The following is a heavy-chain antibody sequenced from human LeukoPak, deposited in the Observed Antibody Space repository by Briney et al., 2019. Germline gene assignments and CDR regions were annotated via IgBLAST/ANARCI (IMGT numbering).Heavy chain of an antibody. V-gene: IGHV3-66*01. Sequence: GGSLRLSCAASGFTVSGNYMSWVRQAPGKGLEWVSIIFSPGSTYYADSVKGRFTSCRDNSKNTMYLQMNSLRVDATAEYYCARAAGIVRTTVEYYFDSWGQGTLVTVSS. J-gene: IGHJ4*02. D-gene: IGHD4-11*01. CDR3: ARAAGIVRTTVEYYFDS. CDR1: GFTVSGNY. CDR2: IFSPGST.